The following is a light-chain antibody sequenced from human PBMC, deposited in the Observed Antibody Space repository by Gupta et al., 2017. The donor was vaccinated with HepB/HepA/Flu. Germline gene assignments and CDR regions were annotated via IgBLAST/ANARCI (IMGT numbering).Light chain of an antibody. CDR1: SSDVGGYES. CDR2: DVT. CDR3: SSFTASSTLVL. J-gene: IGLJ2*01. V-gene: IGLV2-14*03. Sequence: QSALTQTASVSGSPGQSITISCTGTSSDVGGYESVSWYTHLPGRAPKLLIYDVTSRPSGVSDRFSGSKSGNGASLTISGLQAEDEAEYYCSSFTASSTLVLFGGGTELTVL.